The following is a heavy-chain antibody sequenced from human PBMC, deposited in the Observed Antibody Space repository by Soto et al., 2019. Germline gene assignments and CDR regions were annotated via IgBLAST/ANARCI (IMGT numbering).Heavy chain of an antibody. V-gene: IGHV3-11*01. Sequence: QVQLVESGGGLVKPGGSLRLSCAASGFTFSDYYMSRIRQAPGQGLVWVSYISSSGNTRYYADSVKGRFTISRDNATNSPYLQMNSLSAEDPAGYYCASWIQKIDYWGQGTLVTVSS. J-gene: IGHJ4*02. CDR1: GFTFSDYY. D-gene: IGHD5-18*01. CDR3: ASWIQKIDY. CDR2: ISSSGNTR.